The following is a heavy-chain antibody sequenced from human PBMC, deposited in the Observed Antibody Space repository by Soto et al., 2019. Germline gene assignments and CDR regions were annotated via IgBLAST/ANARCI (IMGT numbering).Heavy chain of an antibody. Sequence: EVHVVESGGGLVKPGGSLRLSCAASGFGFTNSWMNWVRQAPGKGLEWVGRIKSKNDGGTTDYAAPVQGRFTISRDDSKTTIYLQMNSLKTEDTAVYYCTSAGQYCTSTTCKAYWGQGTPVTVSS. V-gene: IGHV3-15*07. CDR3: TSAGQYCTSTTCKAY. CDR2: IKSKNDGGTT. D-gene: IGHD2-2*01. CDR1: GFGFTNSW. J-gene: IGHJ4*02.